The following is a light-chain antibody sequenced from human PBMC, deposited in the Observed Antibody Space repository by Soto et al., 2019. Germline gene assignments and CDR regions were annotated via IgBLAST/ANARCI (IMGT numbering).Light chain of an antibody. Sequence: QSALTQPASVSGSPGQSITISCTGTSSDVGGYNYVSWYQQHPDKAPKLMIYEVSNRPSGVSNRFSGSKSVNTASLTISGLKAEDEADYYCSSYTSSSTPVFGGGTKLTVL. CDR3: SSYTSSSTPV. J-gene: IGLJ2*01. CDR2: EVS. CDR1: SSDVGGYNY. V-gene: IGLV2-14*01.